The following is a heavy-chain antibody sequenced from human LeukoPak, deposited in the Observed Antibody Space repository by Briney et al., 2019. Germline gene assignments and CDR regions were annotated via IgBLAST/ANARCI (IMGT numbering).Heavy chain of an antibody. V-gene: IGHV1-8*01. D-gene: IGHD4-17*01. Sequence: ASVKVSCKASGYTFTSYDIKWVRQATGQGLEWMGWMNPNSGNTGYAQKFQGRVTMTRNTSISTAYMELSSLRSEDTAVYYCARESGQSVTGVSAGFDYWGQGTLVTVSS. CDR2: MNPNSGNT. CDR3: ARESGQSVTGVSAGFDY. J-gene: IGHJ4*02. CDR1: GYTFTSYD.